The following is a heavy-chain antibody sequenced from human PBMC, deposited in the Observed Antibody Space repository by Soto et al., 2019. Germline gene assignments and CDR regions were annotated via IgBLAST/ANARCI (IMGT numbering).Heavy chain of an antibody. CDR2: IKSKTDGGTT. D-gene: IGHD5-12*01. J-gene: IGHJ6*02. V-gene: IGHV3-15*07. Sequence: GGSLRLSCAASGFTFSNAWMNWVRQAPGKGLEWVGRIKSKTDGGTTDYAAPVKGRFTISRDDSKNTLYLQMNSLKTEDTAVYYCTTTPDSGYDNPVTNYGMDVWGQGTTVTVSS. CDR3: TTTPDSGYDNPVTNYGMDV. CDR1: GFTFSNAW.